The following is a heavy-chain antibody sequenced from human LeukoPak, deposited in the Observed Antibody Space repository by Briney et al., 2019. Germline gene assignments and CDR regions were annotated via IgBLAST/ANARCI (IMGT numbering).Heavy chain of an antibody. CDR3: AREQTSSGYYYYYYYMDV. D-gene: IGHD3-22*01. Sequence: PGGSLRLTCAASGFTFSSYGMTWVRQAPGKGLEWVSAICGSGCGGTTYYADSVNGRFTVSRDNAKNSLYLQMNSLRAEDSATYYCAREQTSSGYYYYYYYMDVWGKGTTVTVSS. CDR1: GFTFSSYG. V-gene: IGHV3-21*01. J-gene: IGHJ6*03. CDR2: ICGSGCGGTT.